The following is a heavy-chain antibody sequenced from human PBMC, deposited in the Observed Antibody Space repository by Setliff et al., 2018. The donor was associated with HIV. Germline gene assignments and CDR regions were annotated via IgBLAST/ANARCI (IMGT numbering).Heavy chain of an antibody. CDR3: ARITRDTAMVWDYYYGMDV. J-gene: IGHJ6*02. V-gene: IGHV2-26*01. CDR2: IYWDDEK. CDR1: AFSLTSTRVA. D-gene: IGHD5-18*01. Sequence: SGPTLVNPTQTLTLTCTFSAFSLTSTRVAVGWIRQPPGKALEWLALIYWDDEKSYSTSLKSRLTISKDTSKSQVVLTMTNMDPVDTATYYCARITRDTAMVWDYYYGMDVWGQGTTVTVSS.